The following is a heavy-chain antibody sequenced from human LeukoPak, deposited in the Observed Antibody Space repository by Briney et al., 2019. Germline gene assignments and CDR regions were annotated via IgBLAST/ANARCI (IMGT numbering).Heavy chain of an antibody. J-gene: IGHJ4*02. CDR3: ARDSGSYTGPFDY. CDR1: GYTFTSYA. D-gene: IGHD1-26*01. V-gene: IGHV1-3*01. CDR2: INAGNGNT. Sequence: ASVKVSCKASGYTFTSYAMHWVRQAPGQRLEWMGWINAGNGNTKYSQKFQGRVTITRDTSASTAYMELSSLRSEDTAVYYCARDSGSYTGPFDYWGQGTLVTVSS.